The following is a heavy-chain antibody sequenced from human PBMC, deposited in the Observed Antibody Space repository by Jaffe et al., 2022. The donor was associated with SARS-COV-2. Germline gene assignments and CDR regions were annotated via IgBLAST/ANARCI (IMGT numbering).Heavy chain of an antibody. V-gene: IGHV4-39*01. CDR1: SGSISSSSYY. CDR3: ARLHSSGWYHFDY. J-gene: IGHJ4*02. D-gene: IGHD6-19*01. Sequence: QLQLQESGPGLVKPSETLSLTCTVSSGSISSSSYYWGWIRQSPGKGLEWIGSFYYSGTTYYNPSLKSRVTISVDTSKNQFSLKVSSVTAADTAVYYCARLHSSGWYHFDYWGPGTRVTVSS. CDR2: FYYSGTT.